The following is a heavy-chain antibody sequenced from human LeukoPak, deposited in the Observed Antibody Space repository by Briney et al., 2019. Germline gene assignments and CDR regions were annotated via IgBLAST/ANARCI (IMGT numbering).Heavy chain of an antibody. J-gene: IGHJ6*03. CDR2: INPNSGGT. CDR3: AREDSSSDYYYYMDV. V-gene: IGHV1-2*02. Sequence: GASVKVSCKASGYTFTGYYMHWVRQAPGQGLEWMGWINPNSGGTNYAQKFQGRVTITTDESTSTAYMELSSLRSEDTAVYYCAREDSSSDYYYYMDVWGKGTTVTVSS. D-gene: IGHD6-6*01. CDR1: GYTFTGYY.